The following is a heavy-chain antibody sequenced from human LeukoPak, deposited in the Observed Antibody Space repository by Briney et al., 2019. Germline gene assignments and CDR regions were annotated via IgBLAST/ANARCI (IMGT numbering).Heavy chain of an antibody. CDR3: ARDLRDSSGYYHDASDI. D-gene: IGHD3-22*01. CDR2: IYYSGST. CDR1: GGSISSGGYY. Sequence: SQTLSLACTVSGGSISSGGYYWSWTRQHPGKGLEWLGYIYYSGSTYYNPSLKSRVTISVDTSKNQFSLKLSSVTAADTAVYYCARDLRDSSGYYHDASDIWGQGTMVTVSS. J-gene: IGHJ3*02. V-gene: IGHV4-31*03.